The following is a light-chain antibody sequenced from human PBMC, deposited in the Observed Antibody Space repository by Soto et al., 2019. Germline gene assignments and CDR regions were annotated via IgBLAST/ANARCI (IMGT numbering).Light chain of an antibody. CDR1: SSNIGAGYD. CDR2: GNI. Sequence: QSVLTQPPSVSGAPGQRVTISCTGSSSNIGAGYDVHWYQQLPGTAPKLLIYGNINRPSGVPDRFSGSKSGTSASLAITGLQTEDEADYYCQSYDNSLSAVAFGGGTKLTVL. J-gene: IGLJ2*01. V-gene: IGLV1-40*01. CDR3: QSYDNSLSAVA.